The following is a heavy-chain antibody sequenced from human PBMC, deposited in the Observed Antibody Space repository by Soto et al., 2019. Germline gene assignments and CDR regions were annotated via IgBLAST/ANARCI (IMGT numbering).Heavy chain of an antibody. D-gene: IGHD3-3*01. CDR3: SRVNFGLVITVPYFDY. CDR1: GYTFTSYY. Sequence: VKVCCKASGYTFTSYYMHWVRQAPGQGLERMGIINPSGGSKSYAQRFQGRVTMSRYTSTSPVYMELSSMRSEDTRGNYCSRVNFGLVITVPYFDYLGQGTLVTVSP. V-gene: IGHV1-46*03. J-gene: IGHJ4*02. CDR2: INPSGGSK.